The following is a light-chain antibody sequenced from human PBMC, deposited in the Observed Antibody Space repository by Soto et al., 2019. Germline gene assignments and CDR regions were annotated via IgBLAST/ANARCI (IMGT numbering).Light chain of an antibody. Sequence: DIQLTQSPSFLSASVGDRVTITCRASQGISSYLAWYQQKPGKAPKLLIYAASTLQSGVPSRFSGSVSGTEFTLTISSLQPEDFATYYCQQLNSFGPGTKSGYQT. CDR2: AAS. CDR3: QQLNS. V-gene: IGKV1-9*01. J-gene: IGKJ3*01. CDR1: QGISSY.